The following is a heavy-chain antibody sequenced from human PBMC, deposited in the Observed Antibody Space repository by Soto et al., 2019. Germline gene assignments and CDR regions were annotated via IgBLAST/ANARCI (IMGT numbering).Heavy chain of an antibody. CDR1: GGTFSSYA. CDR3: ARDLEYSSADRQGGGTE. CDR2: IIPIFGTA. Sequence: QVQLVQSGAEVKKPGSSVKVSCKASGGTFSSYAISWVRQAPGQGLEWMGGIIPIFGTANYAQKFQGRVTITADESPSTAYMELSSLRSEDTAVYYCARDLEYSSADRQGGGTEWGQGTLVTVSS. J-gene: IGHJ4*02. D-gene: IGHD6-6*01. V-gene: IGHV1-69*01.